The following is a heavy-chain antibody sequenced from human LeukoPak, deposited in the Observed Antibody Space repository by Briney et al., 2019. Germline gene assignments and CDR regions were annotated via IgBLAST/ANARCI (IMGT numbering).Heavy chain of an antibody. D-gene: IGHD2-2*01. Sequence: GGSLRLSCSASGFTLNSYSMNWVRQAPARGLEWVSSISSSISYIYYADSVKGRFTISRGNAKNSLYLQMNSLRAEDTAVYYCARDPFSVPAEDYYYGMDVWGQGTTVTVSS. V-gene: IGHV3-21*01. CDR3: ARDPFSVPAEDYYYGMDV. CDR1: GFTLNSYS. J-gene: IGHJ6*02. CDR2: ISSSISYI.